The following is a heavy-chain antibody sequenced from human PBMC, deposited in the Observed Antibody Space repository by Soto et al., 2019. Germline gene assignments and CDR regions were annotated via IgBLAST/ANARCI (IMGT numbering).Heavy chain of an antibody. CDR1: GYTFTSYG. CDR3: ARDLTSEWFGEVIFDY. Sequence: QVQLVQSGAEVKKPGASVKVSCKASGYTFTSYGISWVRQAPGQGLVWVGWISAYNGNTNYAQKLQGRATMTTDTSTSTAYMELRSLRSDDTAVYYCARDLTSEWFGEVIFDYRGQGTLVTVSS. D-gene: IGHD3-10*01. J-gene: IGHJ4*02. CDR2: ISAYNGNT. V-gene: IGHV1-18*01.